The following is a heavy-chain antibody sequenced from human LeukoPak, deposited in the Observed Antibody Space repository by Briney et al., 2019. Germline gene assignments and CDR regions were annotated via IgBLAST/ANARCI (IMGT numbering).Heavy chain of an antibody. Sequence: GSLRLSCVYSGFIFSDYWVNWVRQAPGRGPECVASIKRDGSEKYYVASVRGRFTISRDNAKNSLYLQMNSLRAEDTAVYYCARGRLLADWGQGALVTVSS. V-gene: IGHV3-7*01. J-gene: IGHJ4*02. D-gene: IGHD3-9*01. CDR1: GFIFSDYW. CDR3: ARGRLLAD. CDR2: IKRDGSEK.